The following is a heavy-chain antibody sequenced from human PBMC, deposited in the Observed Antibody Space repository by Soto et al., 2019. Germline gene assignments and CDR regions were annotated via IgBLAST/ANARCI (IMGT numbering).Heavy chain of an antibody. Sequence: GGSLRLSCAASGFTFSSYAMHWVRQAPGKELEWVAVISYDGSNKYYADSVKGRFTISGDNSKNTLYLQMNSLRAEDTAAYYCARGWYEFDYWGQGTLVTVSS. CDR3: ARGWYEFDY. CDR1: GFTFSSYA. J-gene: IGHJ4*02. V-gene: IGHV3-30-3*01. D-gene: IGHD2-15*01. CDR2: ISYDGSNK.